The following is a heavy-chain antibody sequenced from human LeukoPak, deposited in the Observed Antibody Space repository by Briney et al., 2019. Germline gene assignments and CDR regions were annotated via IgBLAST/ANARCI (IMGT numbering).Heavy chain of an antibody. CDR2: IIPIFGTA. CDR3: ARGNVRLRGAFDI. Sequence: SVKVSCKAPGGTFSSYAISWVRQAPGQGLEWMGGIIPIFGTANYAQKFQGRVTITTDESTSTAYMELSSLRSEDTAVYYCARGNVRLRGAFDIWGQGTMVTVSS. V-gene: IGHV1-69*05. J-gene: IGHJ3*02. CDR1: GGTFSSYA.